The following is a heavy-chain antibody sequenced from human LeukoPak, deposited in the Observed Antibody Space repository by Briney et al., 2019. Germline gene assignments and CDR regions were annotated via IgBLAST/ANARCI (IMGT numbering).Heavy chain of an antibody. J-gene: IGHJ4*02. CDR3: ARDFSRGWYPLGYYFDY. CDR2: IYYSGST. V-gene: IGHV4-59*12. CDR1: GGSISSYY. D-gene: IGHD6-19*01. Sequence: SETLSLTCTVSGGSISSYYWSWIRQPPGKGLEWIGYIYYSGSTNYKPSLKSRVTISVDTSKNQFSLKLSSVTAADTAVYYCARDFSRGWYPLGYYFDYWGQGTLVTVSS.